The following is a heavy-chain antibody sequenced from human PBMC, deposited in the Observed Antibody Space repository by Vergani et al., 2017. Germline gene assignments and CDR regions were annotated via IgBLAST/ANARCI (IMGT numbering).Heavy chain of an antibody. Sequence: EVQLVESGGGLVQPGGSLRLSCAASGFTFSSYAMSWVRQAPGKGLEWVSAISGSGGSTYYADSVKGRFTISRDNAKNSLYLQMNSLRAEDTAVYYCARGLGGWSSSDYWGQGTLVTVAS. CDR2: ISGSGGST. D-gene: IGHD6-19*01. J-gene: IGHJ4*02. CDR3: ARGLGGWSSSDY. V-gene: IGHV3-23*04. CDR1: GFTFSSYA.